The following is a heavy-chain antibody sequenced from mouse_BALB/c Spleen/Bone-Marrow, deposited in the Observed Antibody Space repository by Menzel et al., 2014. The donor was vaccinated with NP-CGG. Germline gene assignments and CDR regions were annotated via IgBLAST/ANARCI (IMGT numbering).Heavy chain of an antibody. J-gene: IGHJ4*01. CDR1: GFDFSGYW. D-gene: IGHD2-1*01. CDR3: ARRGGNYVWYAMDY. V-gene: IGHV4-1*02. Sequence: DVHLVESGGGLVQPGGSLKVSCAASGFDFSGYWMSWVRQAPGKGLEWIGEINPDSSTINYTPSLKDKFIISRDNAKNTLYLQMSKVRSEDTALYYCARRGGNYVWYAMDYWGQGTSVTVSS. CDR2: INPDSSTI.